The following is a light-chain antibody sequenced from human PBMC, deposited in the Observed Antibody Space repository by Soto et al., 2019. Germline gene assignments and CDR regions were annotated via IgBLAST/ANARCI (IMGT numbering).Light chain of an antibody. Sequence: IVLTQSPATLSLSPGEGATLSCRASQSIFSPYLAWYQQIPGQAPRLLIYSTSTRATGVLDRFSGSGSGTDFTLTIRRLEPGDFAVYYCQHFGNSQYTFGQGTKLEIK. CDR2: STS. CDR1: QSIFSPY. CDR3: QHFGNSQYT. J-gene: IGKJ2*01. V-gene: IGKV3-20*01.